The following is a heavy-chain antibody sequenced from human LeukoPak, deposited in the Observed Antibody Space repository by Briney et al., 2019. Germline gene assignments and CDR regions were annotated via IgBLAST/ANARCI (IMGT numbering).Heavy chain of an antibody. V-gene: IGHV4-39*01. CDR2: IYYSGST. CDR1: GGSISTSSYY. D-gene: IGHD6-19*01. J-gene: IGHJ4*02. Sequence: SETLSLTCTVSGGSISTSSYYWGCIRQPPGKGLEWIGSIYYSGSTYHNPSLKSRVTMSIDRSKNQFSLRLSSVTAADTAIFYCTSVTVADRKVDYWGQGTLVTVSS. CDR3: TSVTVADRKVDY.